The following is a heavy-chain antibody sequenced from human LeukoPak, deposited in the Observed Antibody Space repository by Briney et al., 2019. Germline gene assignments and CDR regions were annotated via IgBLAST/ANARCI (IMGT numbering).Heavy chain of an antibody. V-gene: IGHV1-2*02. J-gene: IGHJ4*02. CDR2: INPNSGAT. CDR1: GYSFTGYY. D-gene: IGHD6-6*01. CDR3: ARVHYSGSAAFDY. Sequence: ASVKVSFKASGYSFTGYYMHWVRLAPGQGLEWMGGINPNSGATNYAQKFQGRVTMTSDTSISTAYMELSRLRSDDTAVYYCARVHYSGSAAFDYWGQGALVTVSS.